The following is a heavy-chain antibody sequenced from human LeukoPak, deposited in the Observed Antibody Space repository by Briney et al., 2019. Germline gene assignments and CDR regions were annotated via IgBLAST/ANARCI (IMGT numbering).Heavy chain of an antibody. CDR3: AQGGDGYRH. CDR1: GYTFTGYY. D-gene: IGHD5-24*01. Sequence: ASVKVSCKASGYTFTGYYMHWVRRAPGQGLEWMGWINPNSGGTNYAQKFQGRVTMTRDTSTSTVYMELSSLRSEDTAVYYCAQGGDGYRHWGQGTLVTVSS. V-gene: IGHV1-2*02. CDR2: INPNSGGT. J-gene: IGHJ4*02.